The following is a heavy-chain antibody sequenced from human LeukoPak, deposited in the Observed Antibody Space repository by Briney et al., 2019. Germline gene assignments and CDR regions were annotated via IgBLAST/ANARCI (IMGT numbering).Heavy chain of an antibody. V-gene: IGHV4-34*01. CDR1: GGSFSGYY. CDR2: INHSGST. CDR3: ARVRYSSSWYGINWFDP. J-gene: IGHJ5*02. Sequence: SETLSLTCAVYGGSFSGYYWSWIRQPPGKGLEWIGEINHSGSTNHNPSLKSRVTISVDTSKNQFSLKLSSVTAADTAVYYCARVRYSSSWYGINWFDPWGQGTLVTVSS. D-gene: IGHD6-13*01.